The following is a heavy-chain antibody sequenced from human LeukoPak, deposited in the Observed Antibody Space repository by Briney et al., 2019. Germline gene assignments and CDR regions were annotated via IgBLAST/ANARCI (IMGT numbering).Heavy chain of an antibody. CDR2: ISSSSYI. V-gene: IGHV3-21*01. J-gene: IGHJ6*04. CDR1: GFTFSNYG. CDR3: ASDGIVASGMDV. D-gene: IGHD3-22*01. Sequence: PGGSLRLSCVASGFTFSNYGMNWVRQAPGKGLEWVSSISSSSYIYYADSVKGRFTISRDNAKNSLYLQMSSLRAEDTAVYYCASDGIVASGMDVWGKGTTVTVSS.